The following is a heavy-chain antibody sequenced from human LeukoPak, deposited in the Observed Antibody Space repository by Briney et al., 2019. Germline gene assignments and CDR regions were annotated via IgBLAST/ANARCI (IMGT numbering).Heavy chain of an antibody. J-gene: IGHJ4*02. Sequence: ASVKVSCKASGYTFTSYATHWVRQAPGQRLEWMGWINAGNGNTKYSQKFQGRVTITRDTSASTAYMELSSLRSEDTAVYYCARQLGYSSGWYSFSEDYWGQGTLVTVSS. D-gene: IGHD6-19*01. CDR2: INAGNGNT. V-gene: IGHV1-3*01. CDR3: ARQLGYSSGWYSFSEDY. CDR1: GYTFTSYA.